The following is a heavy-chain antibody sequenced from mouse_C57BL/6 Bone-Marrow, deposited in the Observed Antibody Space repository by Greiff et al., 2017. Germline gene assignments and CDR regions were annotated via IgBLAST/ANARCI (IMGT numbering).Heavy chain of an antibody. CDR3: ARRTTVVAPYYFDY. V-gene: IGHV1-81*01. Sequence: QVQLQQSGAELARPGASVKLSCKASGYTFTSYGISWVKQRTGQGLEWIGEIYPRSGNTYYNEKFKGKATLTADKSSSTAYMELHSLTSEDSAVYFCARRTTVVAPYYFDYWGQGTTLTVSS. D-gene: IGHD1-1*01. J-gene: IGHJ2*01. CDR2: IYPRSGNT. CDR1: GYTFTSYG.